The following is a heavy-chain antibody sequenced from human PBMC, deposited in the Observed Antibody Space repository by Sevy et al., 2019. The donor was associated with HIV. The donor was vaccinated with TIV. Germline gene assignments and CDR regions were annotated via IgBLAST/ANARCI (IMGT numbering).Heavy chain of an antibody. V-gene: IGHV7-4-1*02. D-gene: IGHD3-10*01. CDR1: GYNFRKYT. Sequence: ASVKVSCKASGYNFRKYTMNWVRQAPGQGLVWMGWINTDTGNPTYAQGFTGRFVFSLDTSASTTYLQITSLKAEDTAVYYCARGAYYGSGYNYFDPWGQGTLVTVSS. CDR3: ARGAYYGSGYNYFDP. J-gene: IGHJ5*02. CDR2: INTDTGNP.